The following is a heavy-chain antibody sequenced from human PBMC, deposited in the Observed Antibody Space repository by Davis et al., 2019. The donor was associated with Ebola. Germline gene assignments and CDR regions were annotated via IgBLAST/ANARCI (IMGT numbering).Heavy chain of an antibody. CDR3: ARETKTYYYDSSGYFSLYYFDY. V-gene: IGHV3-7*03. CDR1: GFTFSSYW. Sequence: GGSLRLSCAASGFTFSSYWMSWVRQAPGKGLEWVANIKQDGSEKYYVDSVKGRFTISRDNAKNSLYLQMNSLRAEDTAVYYCARETKTYYYDSSGYFSLYYFDYWGQGTLVTVSS. J-gene: IGHJ4*02. D-gene: IGHD3-22*01. CDR2: IKQDGSEK.